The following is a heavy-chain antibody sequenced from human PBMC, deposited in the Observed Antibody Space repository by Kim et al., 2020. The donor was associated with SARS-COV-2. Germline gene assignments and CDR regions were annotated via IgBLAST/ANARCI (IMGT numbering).Heavy chain of an antibody. J-gene: IGHJ4*02. CDR2: IDADGSTT. V-gene: IGHV3-74*01. D-gene: IGHD2-8*01. CDR3: VRVGVRNGGFDY. Sequence: EGSLRLSCAASGFRVSSYWMHWVRQLPGKGLLWVSQIDADGSTTIYADSVKGRFTISRDNAKNTLYLQVNSLGAEDTGVYYCVRVGVRNGGFDYWGQGSLVTVSS. CDR1: GFRVSSYW.